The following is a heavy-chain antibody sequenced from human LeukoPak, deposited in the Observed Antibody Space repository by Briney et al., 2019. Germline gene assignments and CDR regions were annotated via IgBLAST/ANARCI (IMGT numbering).Heavy chain of an antibody. V-gene: IGHV3-30*02. CDR2: IRFDGTNK. D-gene: IGHD2/OR15-2a*01. CDR3: ARSTTPNENEYFEH. J-gene: IGHJ1*01. CDR1: GFTFSSYG. Sequence: GGSLRLSCAASGFTFSSYGMHWVRQAPGKGLEWVSFIRFDGTNKYYADSVKGRFTISRDNSKNTLYLQMNSLRAEDTAVYYCARSTTPNENEYFEHWGQGTLVTVSS.